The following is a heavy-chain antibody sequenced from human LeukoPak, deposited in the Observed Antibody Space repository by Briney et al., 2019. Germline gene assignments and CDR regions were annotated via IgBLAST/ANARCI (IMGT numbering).Heavy chain of an antibody. CDR1: GGSISSYY. J-gene: IGHJ4*02. CDR2: IYYSGST. D-gene: IGHD2-21*01. CDR3: ARALFYYFDY. V-gene: IGHV4-59*01. Sequence: PSETLSLTCTVSGGSISSYYWSWIRQPPGKGLEWIGYIYYSGSTNYNPSLKSRVTTSVDTSKNQFSLKLSSVTAADTAVYYCARALFYYFDYWGQGTLVTVSS.